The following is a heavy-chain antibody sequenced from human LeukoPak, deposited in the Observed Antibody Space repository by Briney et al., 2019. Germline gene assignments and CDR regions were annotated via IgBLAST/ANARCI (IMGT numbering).Heavy chain of an antibody. J-gene: IGHJ3*02. CDR2: IVVGSGNT. V-gene: IGHV1-58*02. CDR1: RFTFISSG. D-gene: IGHD5-18*01. Sequence: SVKVSCKASRFTFISSGMQWVRQARGQRLEWIGWIVVGSGNTNYAQKFQERVTITRDMSTSAAYMELSSLRSEDTAVYYCAAPRRGPHTLMDPRDAFDIWGQGTMVTVSS. CDR3: AAPRRGPHTLMDPRDAFDI.